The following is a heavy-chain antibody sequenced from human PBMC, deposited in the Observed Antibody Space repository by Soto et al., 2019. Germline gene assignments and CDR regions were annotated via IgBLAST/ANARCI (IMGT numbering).Heavy chain of an antibody. V-gene: IGHV2-5*01. Sequence: SGPTLVNPTQTLTLTCTFSGFSLSTGGVAVGWIRQPPGKALEWLALIYWNDDKLYSPSLKTRLTVTKDTSKNQVVLTMTNVGHVDTATYYCAHKLRYLDPMDVWGQGTTVTVSS. D-gene: IGHD3-9*01. CDR3: AHKLRYLDPMDV. J-gene: IGHJ6*02. CDR2: IYWNDDK. CDR1: GFSLSTGGVA.